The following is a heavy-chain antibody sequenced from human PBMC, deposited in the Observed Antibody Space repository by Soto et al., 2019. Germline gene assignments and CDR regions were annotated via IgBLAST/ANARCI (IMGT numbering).Heavy chain of an antibody. D-gene: IGHD4-17*01. Sequence: QVQLQESGPRLVQPSETLSLTCSVSGGSVSSDSYYWSWIRQPPGAGLEWIGYIYFSGTTNYNPSLESRVTILADSSKNQFTLKLSSVTAADTAVYYCARSPDSGDYVDYWGQGTLVAVSS. CDR1: GGSVSSDSYY. J-gene: IGHJ4*02. CDR2: IYFSGTT. CDR3: ARSPDSGDYVDY. V-gene: IGHV4-61*01.